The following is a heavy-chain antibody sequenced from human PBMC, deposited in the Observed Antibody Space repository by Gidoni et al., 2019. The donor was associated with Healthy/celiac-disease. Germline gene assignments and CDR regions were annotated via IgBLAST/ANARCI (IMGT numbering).Heavy chain of an antibody. J-gene: IGHJ2*01. D-gene: IGHD2-21*02. CDR1: GYSFTSYW. CDR2: IDPGDSYT. Sequence: EVQLVQSGAEVKKPGESLRISCKGSGYSFTSYWISWVRQMPGKGLEWLGRIDPGDSYTNYSPSFQGHVTISADKSISTAYLQWSSLKASDTAMYYCARNLCGGDCYLGAAWDWYFDLWGRGTLVTVSS. CDR3: ARNLCGGDCYLGAAWDWYFDL. V-gene: IGHV5-10-1*03.